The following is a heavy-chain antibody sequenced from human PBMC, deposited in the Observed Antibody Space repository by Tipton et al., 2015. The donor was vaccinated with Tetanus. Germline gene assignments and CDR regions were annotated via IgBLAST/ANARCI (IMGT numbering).Heavy chain of an antibody. CDR1: GDSMSPYY. J-gene: IGHJ4*02. D-gene: IGHD6-19*01. Sequence: TLSLSCTISGDSMSPYYWGWLRQPPGKRLEWIGYIYYKGSTNYNPSLRSRVTISIDTSSNQFSLKLTSVTPADTAIYYCARGPSYSGAWYHYWGQGAMVTVSP. V-gene: IGHV4-59*01. CDR2: IYYKGST. CDR3: ARGPSYSGAWYHY.